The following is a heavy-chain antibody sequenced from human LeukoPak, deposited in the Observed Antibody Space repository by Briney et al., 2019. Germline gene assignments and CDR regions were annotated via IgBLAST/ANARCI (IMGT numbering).Heavy chain of an antibody. J-gene: IGHJ4*02. CDR2: ISGSGGST. D-gene: IGHD6-13*01. CDR3: AKVGGVIAAAGNFDY. CDR1: GFTFSSYA. V-gene: IGHV3-23*01. Sequence: GGSLRLSCAGSGFTFSSYAMSWVRQAPGKGLEWVSAISGSGGSTYYADSVKGRFTISRDNSKNTLYLQMNSLRAEDTAVYYCAKVGGVIAAAGNFDYWGQGTLVTVSS.